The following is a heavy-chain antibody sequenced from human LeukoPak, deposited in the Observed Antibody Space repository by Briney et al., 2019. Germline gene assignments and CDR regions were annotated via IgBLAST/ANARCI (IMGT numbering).Heavy chain of an antibody. D-gene: IGHD2-2*01. CDR2: INWNGGST. J-gene: IGHJ4*02. CDR1: GFTFDDYG. V-gene: IGHV3-20*01. Sequence: PGGSLRLSCAASGFTFDDYGMSWVRQAPGKGLEWVSGINWNGGSTGYADSVKGRFTISRDNAKNSLYLQMNSLRAEDTASYHCAREVSYCSSTSCSTLFDYWGQGTLVTVSS. CDR3: AREVSYCSSTSCSTLFDY.